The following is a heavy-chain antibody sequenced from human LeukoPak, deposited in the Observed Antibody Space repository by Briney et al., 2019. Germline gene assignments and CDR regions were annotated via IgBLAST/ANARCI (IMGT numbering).Heavy chain of an antibody. CDR2: ISGSGGST. CDR3: AGDSDYGGYSRFDY. D-gene: IGHD4-23*01. J-gene: IGHJ4*02. Sequence: PGGSLRLSCAASGFTFSSYAMSWVRQAPGKGLEWVSAISGSGGSTYYADSVKGRFTISRDNSKNTLYLQMNSLRGDDTAVYYCAGDSDYGGYSRFDYWGQGALVTVSS. V-gene: IGHV3-23*01. CDR1: GFTFSSYA.